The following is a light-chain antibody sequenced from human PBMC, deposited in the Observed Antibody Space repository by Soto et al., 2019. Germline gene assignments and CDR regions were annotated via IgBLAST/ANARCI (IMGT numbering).Light chain of an antibody. CDR2: GAS. V-gene: IGKV3-20*01. Sequence: EGVLTQSPGTLSLSPGERATLSCRASQSVDRSYLAWYQQRPGQAPRLLIYGASSRATGIPDRFSGSGSGTYFSLTISRLEPEDFAVYFCQQYGSSRPMFTFGQGTKLEIK. J-gene: IGKJ2*01. CDR1: QSVDRSY. CDR3: QQYGSSRPMFT.